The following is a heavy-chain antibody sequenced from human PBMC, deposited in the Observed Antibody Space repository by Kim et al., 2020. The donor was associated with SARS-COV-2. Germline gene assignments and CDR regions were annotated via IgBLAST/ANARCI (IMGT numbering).Heavy chain of an antibody. CDR1: GGSISSDY. V-gene: IGHV4-59*13. CDR3: AGAAYSSGWSFDY. D-gene: IGHD6-19*01. Sequence: SETLSLTCTVSGGSISSDYWSWIRQPPGKGLEWIGYIYYSGSTNYNPSLKSRVTISVDTSKNQFSLKLSSGTAADTAVYYCAGAAYSSGWSFDYWGQGTL. CDR2: IYYSGST. J-gene: IGHJ4*02.